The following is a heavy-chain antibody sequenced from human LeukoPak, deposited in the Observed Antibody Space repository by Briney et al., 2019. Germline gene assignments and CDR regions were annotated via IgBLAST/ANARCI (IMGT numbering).Heavy chain of an antibody. J-gene: IGHJ4*02. Sequence: GESLKISCKGSGYSFTSYWIGWVRQMPGKGLEWMGIIYPGDSDTRYSPSFQGQVTISADKSISTAYLQWSSLKASDTAMYYCARGYYDSSGYGRRATGHFDYWGQGTLVTVSS. CDR2: IYPGDSDT. V-gene: IGHV5-51*01. CDR1: GYSFTSYW. D-gene: IGHD3-22*01. CDR3: ARGYYDSSGYGRRATGHFDY.